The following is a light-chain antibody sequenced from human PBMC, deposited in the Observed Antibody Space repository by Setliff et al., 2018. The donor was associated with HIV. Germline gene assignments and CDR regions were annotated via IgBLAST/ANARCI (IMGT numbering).Light chain of an antibody. CDR2: EVR. CDR3: TSYTSSYTLV. Sequence: QSALTQPASASGSPGQSITISCTGTSSDVGGYNYVSWYQQHPGKAPKVMIYEVRNRPSGVSNRFSGSKSGNTASLTISGLQAEDEADYHCTSYTSSYTLVFGTGTKGTVL. V-gene: IGLV2-14*01. J-gene: IGLJ1*01. CDR1: SSDVGGYNY.